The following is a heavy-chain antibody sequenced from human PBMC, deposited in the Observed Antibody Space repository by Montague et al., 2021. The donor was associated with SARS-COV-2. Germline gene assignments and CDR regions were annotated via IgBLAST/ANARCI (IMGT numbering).Heavy chain of an antibody. CDR2: INDGGSV. Sequence: SETLSLTCGVYGGSFSGYFWTWIRQPPGKGLEWIGEINDGGSVTXNPSLKSRLTMSVDTSKKQFSLNLTSVAAADMAVYYCARTSKMGDYVWGSYRFTAFDTWGQGTMVTVSS. CDR1: GGSFSGYF. V-gene: IGHV4-34*01. CDR3: ARTSKMGDYVWGSYRFTAFDT. J-gene: IGHJ3*02. D-gene: IGHD3-16*02.